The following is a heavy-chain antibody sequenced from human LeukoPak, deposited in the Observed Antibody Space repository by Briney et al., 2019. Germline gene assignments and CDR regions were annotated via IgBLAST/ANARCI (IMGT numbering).Heavy chain of an antibody. CDR1: VDSFFSYG. Sequence: ASVNVSCEASVDSFFSYGINGGRQAPGQGVGWVGGISAYNGKTDVAQKLRGRVTMTTDTSTSTAYMELRRLRSDDTAVYYCMRDFRGINNWNDRLDYWGQGTLLTVSS. CDR3: MRDFRGINNWNDRLDY. J-gene: IGHJ4*02. D-gene: IGHD1-20*01. CDR2: ISAYNGKT. V-gene: IGHV1-18*01.